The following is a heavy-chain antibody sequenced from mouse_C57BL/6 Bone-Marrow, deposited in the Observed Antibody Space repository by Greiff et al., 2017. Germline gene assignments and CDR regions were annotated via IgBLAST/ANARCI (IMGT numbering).Heavy chain of an antibody. D-gene: IGHD2-12*01. CDR1: GYTFTSYW. CDR3: ARELLRDYFDY. Sequence: VQLQQPGAELVKPGASVKLSCKASGYTFTSYWMQWVKQRPGQGLEWIGEIDPSDSYTNYNQKFKGKATLTVDTSSSTAYMQLSSLTSEDSAVYYCARELLRDYFDYWGQGTTLTVSS. J-gene: IGHJ2*01. V-gene: IGHV1-50*01. CDR2: IDPSDSYT.